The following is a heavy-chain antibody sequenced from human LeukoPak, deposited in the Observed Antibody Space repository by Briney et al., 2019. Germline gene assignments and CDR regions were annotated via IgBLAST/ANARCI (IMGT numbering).Heavy chain of an antibody. V-gene: IGHV3-11*03. CDR3: ASMVRGNDY. Sequence: LSLTCAVYGGSFSGYYWSWIRQPPGKGLEWVSYISSSSSYTNYADSVKGRFTISRDNAKNSLYLQMNSLRAEDTAVYYCASMVRGNDYWGQGTLVTVSS. CDR2: ISSSSSYT. CDR1: GGSFSGYY. D-gene: IGHD3-10*01. J-gene: IGHJ4*02.